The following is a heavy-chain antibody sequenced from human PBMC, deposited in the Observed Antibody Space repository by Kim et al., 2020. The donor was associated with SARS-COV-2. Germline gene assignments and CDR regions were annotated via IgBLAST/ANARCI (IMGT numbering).Heavy chain of an antibody. CDR3: ARGPYTSYSGYVSRTRPNYFCGRDV. J-gene: IGHJ6*02. CDR2: INHSGST. Sequence: SETLSLTCAVYGGSFSGYYWSWIRQPPGKGLEWIGEINHSGSTNYNPSLKSRVTISVDTSKNQFSLKLSSVTAADTAVYYCARGPYTSYSGYVSRTRPNYFCGRDVWRQGTPVPVSS. V-gene: IGHV4-34*01. CDR1: GGSFSGYY. D-gene: IGHD5-12*01.